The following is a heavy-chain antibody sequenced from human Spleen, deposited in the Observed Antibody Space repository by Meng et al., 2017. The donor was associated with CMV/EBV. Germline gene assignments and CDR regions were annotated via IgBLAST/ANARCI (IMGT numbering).Heavy chain of an antibody. J-gene: IGHJ4*02. V-gene: IGHV4-34*01. Sequence: QLPLRRGAVGFLKPSETQSLLVFVDGGSFIAYNWRWIRQPPGKGLEWIGEINHSGSTNYNPSLKSRVTVSVDTSKNQFSLKLSSVTAADTAVYYCATPAVSRGSGSYEDYWGQGTLVTVSS. D-gene: IGHD3-10*01. CDR3: ATPAVSRGSGSYEDY. CDR2: INHSGST. CDR1: GGSFIAYN.